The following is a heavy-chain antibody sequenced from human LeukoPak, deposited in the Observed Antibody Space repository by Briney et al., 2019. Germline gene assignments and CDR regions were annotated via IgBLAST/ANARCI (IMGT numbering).Heavy chain of an antibody. V-gene: IGHV4-59*10. CDR2: IYTSGST. Sequence: PSETLSLTCAVYGGSFSGYYWSWIRQPAGKGLEWIGRIYTSGSTNYNPSLKSRVTISVDTSKNQFSLKLSSVTAADTAVYYCARALSRAAVAAPDYWGQGTLVTVSS. CDR3: ARALSRAAVAAPDY. CDR1: GGSFSGYY. J-gene: IGHJ4*02. D-gene: IGHD6-19*01.